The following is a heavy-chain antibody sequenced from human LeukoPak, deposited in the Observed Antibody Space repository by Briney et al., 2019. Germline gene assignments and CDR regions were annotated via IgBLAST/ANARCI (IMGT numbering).Heavy chain of an antibody. V-gene: IGHV4-39*07. CDR3: ARVGFRWD. CDR2: IYYSGST. CDR1: GGSISGSTYY. D-gene: IGHD1-26*01. Sequence: SETLSLTCTVSGGSISGSTYYWGWIRQPPGKGLEWIGSIYYSGSTYYNPSLRSRVTISVDTSKNQFSLKLSSVTAADTAVYYCARVGFRWDWGQGTLVTVSS. J-gene: IGHJ4*02.